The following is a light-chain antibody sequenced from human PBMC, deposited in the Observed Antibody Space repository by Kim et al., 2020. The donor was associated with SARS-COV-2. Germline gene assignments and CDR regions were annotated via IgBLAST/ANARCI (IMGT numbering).Light chain of an antibody. CDR1: NSNIGNNY. CDR2: DDN. Sequence: PGPGRTISCSGTNSNIGNNYVSWYQQLPGTAPKLLIYDDNKRPSGIPDRFSGSKSGTSATLGITGLQTGDEADYYCAAWDSSLRGVFGGGTQLTVL. V-gene: IGLV1-51*01. J-gene: IGLJ3*02. CDR3: AAWDSSLRGV.